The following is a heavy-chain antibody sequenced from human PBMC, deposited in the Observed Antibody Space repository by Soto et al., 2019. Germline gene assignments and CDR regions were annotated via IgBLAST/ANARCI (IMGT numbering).Heavy chain of an antibody. Sequence: GKGLEWIGYVYYSGSTNYNPSLKSRVTISVDTSKNQFSLKLTSVTAADTAVYYCARQLTSGTSLSSRAYCGRGTLVTVSA. J-gene: IGHJ4*01. CDR2: VYYSGST. V-gene: IGHV4-61*07. CDR3: ARQLTSGTSLSSRAY. D-gene: IGHD1-1*01.